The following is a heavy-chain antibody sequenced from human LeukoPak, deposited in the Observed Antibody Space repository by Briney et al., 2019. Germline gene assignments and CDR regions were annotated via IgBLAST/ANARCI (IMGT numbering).Heavy chain of an antibody. D-gene: IGHD6-19*01. CDR2: INHSGST. CDR3: ARSPRAGIAVAGTGSFDY. V-gene: IGHV4-34*01. J-gene: IGHJ4*02. CDR1: GGSFSGYY. Sequence: SETLSLTCAVYGGSFSGYYWSWIRQPPGKGLEWIGEINHSGSTNYNPCLKSRVTISVDTSKNQFSLKLSSVTAADTAVYYCARSPRAGIAVAGTGSFDYWGQGTLVTVSS.